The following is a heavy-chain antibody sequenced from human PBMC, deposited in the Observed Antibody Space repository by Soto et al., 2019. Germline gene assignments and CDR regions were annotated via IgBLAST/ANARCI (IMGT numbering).Heavy chain of an antibody. CDR2: ISSSSRTI. Sequence: PGGSLRLSCAASGFTFSSYTMNWVRQAPGKGLEWVSYISSSSRTIYYADSVKGRFTISRDNAKNSLYLQMNSLRDEDTAVYYCATESFDSSIEQRIGMDVWGKGTTVPVSS. D-gene: IGHD1-1*01. J-gene: IGHJ6*04. CDR3: ATESFDSSIEQRIGMDV. V-gene: IGHV3-48*02. CDR1: GFTFSSYT.